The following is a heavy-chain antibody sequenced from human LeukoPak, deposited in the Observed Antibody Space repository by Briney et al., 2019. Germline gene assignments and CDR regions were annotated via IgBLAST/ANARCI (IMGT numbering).Heavy chain of an antibody. CDR1: GGSITSSNW. J-gene: IGHJ3*02. V-gene: IGHV4-4*02. D-gene: IGHD4-23*01. Sequence: SGTLSLTCAVSGGSITSSNWWSWVRQPPGKGLEWIGEIYHSGSTNYNPSLKSRVTISVDKSKNQFSLKLNSVTAADTAVYYCARAAVGWAPGDDAFDIWGQGTMVTVSS. CDR2: IYHSGST. CDR3: ARAAVGWAPGDDAFDI.